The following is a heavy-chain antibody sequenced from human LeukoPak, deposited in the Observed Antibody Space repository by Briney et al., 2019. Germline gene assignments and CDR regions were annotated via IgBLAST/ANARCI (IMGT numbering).Heavy chain of an antibody. D-gene: IGHD3-16*02. CDR2: ISSSGSTI. V-gene: IGHV3-48*04. CDR3: ARERLGELSSRPFDY. CDR1: GFTFSIYA. J-gene: IGHJ4*02. Sequence: GGSLRLSCSGSGFTFSIYAMNWVRQAPGKGLEWVSYISSSGSTIYYADSVKGRITISRDNAKNSLYLQMNSLRAEDTAVYYCARERLGELSSRPFDYWGQGTLVTVSS.